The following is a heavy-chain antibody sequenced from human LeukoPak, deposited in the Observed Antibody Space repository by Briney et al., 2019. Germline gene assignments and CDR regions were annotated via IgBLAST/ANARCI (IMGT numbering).Heavy chain of an antibody. CDR2: INTDGSST. J-gene: IGHJ3*02. V-gene: IGHV3-74*01. CDR1: GFTLSSYW. CDR3: ARTVQVIAFDI. D-gene: IGHD2-21*01. Sequence: PGGSLRLSCSASGFTLSSYWMHWVRQAPGKGLVWVSRINTDGSSTNYADSVKGRFTVSRDNAKNTLYLQMNSLRAEDTAVYYCARTVQVIAFDIWGQGTMVTVSS.